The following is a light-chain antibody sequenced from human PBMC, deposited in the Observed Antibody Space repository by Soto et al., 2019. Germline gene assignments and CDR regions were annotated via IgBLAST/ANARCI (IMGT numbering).Light chain of an antibody. CDR2: GAS. CDR1: QSVSSN. V-gene: IGKV3-15*01. Sequence: EIVMTQSPATLSVSPGARATISCRTSQSVSSNLAWYQQKPGQAPRLLINGASTRATGIPDRFSGSGSGTEFTLAISSLQSEDFAVYYWQQYNSWPQTFGQGTKLDIK. CDR3: QQYNSWPQT. J-gene: IGKJ2*01.